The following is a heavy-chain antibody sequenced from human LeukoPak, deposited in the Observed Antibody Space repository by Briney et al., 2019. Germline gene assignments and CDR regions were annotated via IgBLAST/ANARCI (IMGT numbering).Heavy chain of an antibody. CDR2: IYTSGST. Sequence: PSETLSLTCTVSGGSISSGSYYWSWIRQPAGKGLEWIGRIYTSGSTNYNPSLKSRVTISVDTSKNQFSLKLSSVTAADTAVYCCARETYYDILTGYYTDDAFDIWGQGTMVTVSS. V-gene: IGHV4-61*02. D-gene: IGHD3-9*01. CDR3: ARETYYDILTGYYTDDAFDI. J-gene: IGHJ3*02. CDR1: GGSISSGSYY.